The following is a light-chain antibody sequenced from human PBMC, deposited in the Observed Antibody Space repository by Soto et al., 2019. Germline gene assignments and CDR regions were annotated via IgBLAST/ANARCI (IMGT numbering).Light chain of an antibody. CDR1: SSDVGGYNY. Sequence: QSVLTQPASVSGSPGQSITISCTGTSSDVGGYNYVSWFQQHPGKAPKLKIYEVSNRPSGVSNRFSGSKSGYPASLTISELQAEDEADYYCTSFTSSNTWVFGGGTKVTV. V-gene: IGLV2-14*03. CDR3: TSFTSSNTWV. CDR2: EVS. J-gene: IGLJ3*02.